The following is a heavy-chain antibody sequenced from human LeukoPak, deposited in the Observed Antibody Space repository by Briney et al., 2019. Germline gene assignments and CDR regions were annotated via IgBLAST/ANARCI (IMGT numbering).Heavy chain of an antibody. D-gene: IGHD6-19*01. Sequence: GGSLRLSCAASGFTFSSYWMHWVRQVPGKGLVWVSRINSDGSSTSYADSVKGRFTISRDNAKNTLYLQMNSLRAEDTAVYYCARPPVGIAVAPGDYWGQGTLVTVSS. V-gene: IGHV3-74*01. CDR3: ARPPVGIAVAPGDY. CDR2: INSDGSST. J-gene: IGHJ4*02. CDR1: GFTFSSYW.